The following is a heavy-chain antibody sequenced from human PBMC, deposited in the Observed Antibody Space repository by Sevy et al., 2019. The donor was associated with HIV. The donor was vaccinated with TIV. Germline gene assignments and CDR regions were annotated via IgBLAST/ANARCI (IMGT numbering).Heavy chain of an antibody. Sequence: GGSLRLSCTASGFTLGDYGLTWFRQAPGKGLEWVGFIRSKVYGGTTEYAASVKGRFTISRDDSNSIAHLQMNSLKTEDTAVYYCTRGRLLLLEWLFPADYWGQGTLVTVSS. J-gene: IGHJ4*02. CDR2: IRSKVYGGTT. V-gene: IGHV3-49*03. D-gene: IGHD3-3*01. CDR1: GFTLGDYG. CDR3: TRGRLLLLEWLFPADY.